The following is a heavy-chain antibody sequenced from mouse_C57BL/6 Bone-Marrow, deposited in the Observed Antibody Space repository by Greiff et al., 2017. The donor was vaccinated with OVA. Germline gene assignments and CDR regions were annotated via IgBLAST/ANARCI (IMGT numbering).Heavy chain of an antibody. CDR3: ARWDYGSSYAMDY. CDR2: IWSGEST. V-gene: IGHV2-2*01. D-gene: IGHD1-1*01. Sequence: VQLQESGPGLVQPSQSLSITCTVSGFSLTSYGVHWVRQSPGKGLEWLGVIWSGESTDYNAAFISRLSISKDNSKSQVFFKMNSLQADDTAIYYCARWDYGSSYAMDYWGQGTSVTVSS. J-gene: IGHJ4*01. CDR1: GFSLTSYG.